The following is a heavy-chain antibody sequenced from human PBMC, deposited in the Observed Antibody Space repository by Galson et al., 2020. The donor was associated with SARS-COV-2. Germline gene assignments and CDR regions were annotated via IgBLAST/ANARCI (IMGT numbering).Heavy chain of an antibody. D-gene: IGHD2-21*02. CDR1: GYTFTNFD. V-gene: IGHV1-8*01. Sequence: ASVKVSCKASGYTFTNFDIHWVRQAAGQGLEWMGWVSPKSGDTGYAQEFKDRVTMARDTSITTAYMELSSLRSEDTAVYFCARPAGCARGACYFYYFDSWGQGTLVTVSS. CDR3: ARPAGCARGACYFYYFDS. CDR2: VSPKSGDT. J-gene: IGHJ4*02.